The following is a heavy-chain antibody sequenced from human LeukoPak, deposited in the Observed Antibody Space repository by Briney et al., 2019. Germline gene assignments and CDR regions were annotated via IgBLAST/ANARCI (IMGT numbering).Heavy chain of an antibody. CDR3: ASLDDYGGNSGGY. Sequence: SETLSLTCAVSGGSISSGGYSWSCIRQPPGKGLEWIGYIYHSGSTYYNPSLKSQVTISVDRSKNQFSLKLSSVTAADTAVYYCASLDDYGGNSGGYWGQGTLVTVSS. V-gene: IGHV4-30-2*01. CDR1: GGSISSGGYS. CDR2: IYHSGST. J-gene: IGHJ4*02. D-gene: IGHD4-23*01.